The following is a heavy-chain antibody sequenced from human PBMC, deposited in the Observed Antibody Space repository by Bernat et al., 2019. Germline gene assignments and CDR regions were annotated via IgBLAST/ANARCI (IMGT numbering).Heavy chain of an antibody. CDR2: IKQDGSEK. CDR3: ASRGYYASFQH. D-gene: IGHD3-10*01. J-gene: IGHJ1*01. V-gene: IGHV3-7*03. Sequence: EVQLVESGGGLVQPGGSLRLSCAASGFTFSSYWMRWVRQAPGKGLEWVANIKQDGSEKYYVDSVKGRFTISRDNAKNSLYLQMNSLRAEDTAVYYCASRGYYASFQHWGQGTLVTVSS. CDR1: GFTFSSYW.